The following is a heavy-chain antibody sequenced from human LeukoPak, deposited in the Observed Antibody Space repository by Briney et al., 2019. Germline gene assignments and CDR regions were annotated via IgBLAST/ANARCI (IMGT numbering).Heavy chain of an antibody. J-gene: IGHJ6*03. CDR1: GYTFTSYG. CDR3: ARGPHVWGSYRYAYYYYMDI. CDR2: ISADNGNT. D-gene: IGHD3-16*02. Sequence: ASVKVSCKASGYTFTSYGISWVRQPPAQGLEWLGWISADNGNTNYAQKLQDRDTMNMDTSTSTAYMELGSLRSDDTAVYYCARGPHVWGSYRYAYYYYMDIWGKGTTVTVSS. V-gene: IGHV1-18*01.